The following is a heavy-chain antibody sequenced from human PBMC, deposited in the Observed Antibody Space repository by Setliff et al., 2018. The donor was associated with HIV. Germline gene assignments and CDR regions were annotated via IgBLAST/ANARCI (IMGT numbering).Heavy chain of an antibody. CDR2: ISGLTGEV. CDR3: ARGGLGFLDWCLPDS. CDR1: GYDFSSYS. V-gene: IGHV1-18*04. D-gene: IGHD2-21*02. J-gene: IGHJ4*02. Sequence: GASVKVSCKAPGYDFSSYSMMWVRQTPGQGLEWLGWISGLTGEVRLAKEFQGRVTLTTSAYTAYMELKSLRSEDRGVYYCARGGLGFLDWCLPDSWGQGTLVTVSS.